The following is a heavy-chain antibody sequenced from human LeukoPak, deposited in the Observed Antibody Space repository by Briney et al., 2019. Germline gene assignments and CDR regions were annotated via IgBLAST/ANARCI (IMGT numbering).Heavy chain of an antibody. J-gene: IGHJ6*02. CDR2: IYYSGST. V-gene: IGHV4-30-4*01. D-gene: IGHD3-22*01. CDR1: GGSTSSGDYY. Sequence: SQTLSLTCTVSGGSTSSGDYYWSWVRQPPGKGLEWIGYIYYSGSTYYNPSLKSRVTISVDTSKNQFSLKLSSVTAADTAVYYCARDQLDSSGYYSPYYYGMDVWGQGTTVTVSS. CDR3: ARDQLDSSGYYSPYYYGMDV.